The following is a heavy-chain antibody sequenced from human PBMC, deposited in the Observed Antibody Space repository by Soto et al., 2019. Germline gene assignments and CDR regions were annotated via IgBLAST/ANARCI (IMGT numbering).Heavy chain of an antibody. V-gene: IGHV1-3*01. CDR3: ARDGYCSSPSCFNWFDP. CDR2: ITPGNGHT. Sequence: QVQLVQSGAEVKKPGASVKISCKASGYTFSTYSIHWVRQAPGQRLEWMGWITPGNGHTKYSQKFQGRVTITRDTFANTAYMELSSLPSEDTAVYYCARDGYCSSPSCFNWFDPWGQGTPVTVSS. D-gene: IGHD2-2*03. J-gene: IGHJ5*02. CDR1: GYTFSTYS.